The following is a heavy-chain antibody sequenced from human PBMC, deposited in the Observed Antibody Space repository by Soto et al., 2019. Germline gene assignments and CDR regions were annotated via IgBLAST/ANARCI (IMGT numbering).Heavy chain of an antibody. Sequence: QVQLVQSGAEVKKPGSSVKVSCKASGGTFSSYTISWVRQAPGQGLEWMGRIIPILGIANYAQKFQGRVTITADKSTRTAYMELSSLRSEDTAVYYCARDKAPDCSGGSCYSYYYYYGMDVWGQGTTVTVSS. V-gene: IGHV1-69*08. CDR3: ARDKAPDCSGGSCYSYYYYYGMDV. D-gene: IGHD2-15*01. CDR2: IIPILGIA. J-gene: IGHJ6*02. CDR1: GGTFSSYT.